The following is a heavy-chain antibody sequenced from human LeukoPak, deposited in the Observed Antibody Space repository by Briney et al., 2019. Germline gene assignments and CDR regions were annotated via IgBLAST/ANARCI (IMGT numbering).Heavy chain of an antibody. Sequence: GGSLRLSCAASGFSVSSNYMTWVRQAPGKGLEWVSVIYSGGSTYYADSVKGRFTISRDNARNSLFLQMSSLRGDDTAVYYCVRGDSRDFWGQGTLVTVSS. V-gene: IGHV3-53*01. D-gene: IGHD6-13*01. J-gene: IGHJ4*02. CDR2: IYSGGST. CDR3: VRGDSRDF. CDR1: GFSVSSNY.